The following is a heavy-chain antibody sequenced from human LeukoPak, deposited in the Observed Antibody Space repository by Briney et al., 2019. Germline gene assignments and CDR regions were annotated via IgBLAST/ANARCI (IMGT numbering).Heavy chain of an antibody. CDR2: INSDESST. CDR1: GFTFSSYW. V-gene: IGHV3-74*01. CDR3: AREYSSSRYFDY. Sequence: PGGSLRLSCAASGFTFSSYWMHWVRQAPGKGLVWVSRINSDESSTNYADSVKGRFTISRDNAKNTLYLQMNSLRADDTAVYYCAREYSSSRYFDYWGQGTLVTVSS. D-gene: IGHD6-6*01. J-gene: IGHJ4*02.